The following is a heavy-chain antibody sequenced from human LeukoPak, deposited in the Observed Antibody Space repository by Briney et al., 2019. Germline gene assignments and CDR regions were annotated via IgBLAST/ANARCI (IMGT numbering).Heavy chain of an antibody. CDR2: IYTRGST. CDR1: GPSISSYY. Sequence: SETLSLTCTVSGPSISSYYWSWTRQPAGRGLEWGGRIYTRGSTNFNPSLKSRVTVSGDTSKNQFSMKLSSMTVADTAVYYCARDAPVTTIFGVVPHHRYYFDYWGQGTLVTVSS. J-gene: IGHJ4*02. V-gene: IGHV4-4*07. D-gene: IGHD3-3*01. CDR3: ARDAPVTTIFGVVPHHRYYFDY.